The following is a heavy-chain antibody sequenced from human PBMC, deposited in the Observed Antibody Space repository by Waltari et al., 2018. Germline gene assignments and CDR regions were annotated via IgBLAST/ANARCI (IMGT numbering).Heavy chain of an antibody. Sequence: QVQLQESGPGLVKPSETLSLTCTVSGDSISSYYWSWIRPPPGKGLEWIGYIYYSGSTNYNPSLKSRVTISVDTSKNQFSLKLGSVTAADTAVYYCARELAPDAFDIWGQGTMVTVSS. CDR3: ARELAPDAFDI. D-gene: IGHD1-1*01. V-gene: IGHV4-59*01. CDR1: GDSISSYY. CDR2: IYYSGST. J-gene: IGHJ3*02.